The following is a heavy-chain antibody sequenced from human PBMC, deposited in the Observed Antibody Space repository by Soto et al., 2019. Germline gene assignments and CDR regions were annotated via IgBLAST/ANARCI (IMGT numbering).Heavy chain of an antibody. D-gene: IGHD3-10*01. CDR2: INPSGGST. V-gene: IGHV1-46*03. CDR1: GYTITSYY. J-gene: IGHJ3*02. CDR3: AREGITMVRGVILGHDAFDI. Sequence: ASVNVYCKASGYTITSYYVHWVRQATEQGLEWMGIINPSGGSTSYAQKFQGRVTMTRDTSTSTVYMELSSLRSEDTAVYYCAREGITMVRGVILGHDAFDIWGQGTMVTVSS.